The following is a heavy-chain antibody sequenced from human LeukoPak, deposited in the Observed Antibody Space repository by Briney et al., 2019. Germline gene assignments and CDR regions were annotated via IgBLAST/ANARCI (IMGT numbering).Heavy chain of an antibody. J-gene: IGHJ2*01. CDR1: GGSISSGRYY. CDR3: ANSGGVECSSGTCYTTWYFDL. CDR2: IYTSGST. D-gene: IGHD2-2*02. V-gene: IGHV4-61*02. Sequence: SETLSLTCTVSGGSISSGRYYWSWIRQPAGKGLEWIRRIYTSGSTNYNPSLKSRVTISVDTSKNQFSLKLSSVTAADTAVCYCANSGGVECSSGTCYTTWYFDLWGRGTLVTVSS.